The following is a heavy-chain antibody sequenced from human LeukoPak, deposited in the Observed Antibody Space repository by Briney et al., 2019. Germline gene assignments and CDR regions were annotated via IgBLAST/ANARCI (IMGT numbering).Heavy chain of an antibody. CDR3: ARDMAWDYYGSGSYLPDY. Sequence: PSETLSLTCTVSGGSISSYYWSWIRQPAGKGLEWIGRIYTSGSTNYNPSLKSRFTMSVDTSKNQCSLKLSSVTAADTAVYYCARDMAWDYYGSGSYLPDYWGQGTLVTVSS. CDR1: GGSISSYY. V-gene: IGHV4-4*07. CDR2: IYTSGST. D-gene: IGHD3-10*01. J-gene: IGHJ4*02.